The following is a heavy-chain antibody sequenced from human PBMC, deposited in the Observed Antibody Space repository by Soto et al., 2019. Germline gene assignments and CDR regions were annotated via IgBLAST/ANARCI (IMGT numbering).Heavy chain of an antibody. V-gene: IGHV3-73*01. CDR3: TRQDLGVRGVTPYYYYYGMDV. D-gene: IGHD3-10*01. CDR2: IRSKANSYAT. J-gene: IGHJ6*02. CDR1: AFTFSGSA. Sequence: GSLRVSCAASAFTFSGSAMHWVRQASGKGLEWVGRIRSKANSYATAYAASVKGRFTISRDDTKNTAYLQMNSLKTEDTAVYYCTRQDLGVRGVTPYYYYYGMDVWGQGTTVTVSS.